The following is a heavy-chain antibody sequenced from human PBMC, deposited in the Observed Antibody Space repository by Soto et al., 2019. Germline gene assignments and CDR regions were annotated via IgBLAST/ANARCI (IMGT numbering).Heavy chain of an antibody. CDR3: ARTGLSTRSNWFDP. D-gene: IGHD2-2*01. V-gene: IGHV1-18*01. CDR1: GYTFIIYG. Sequence: VASVKVSCTASGYTFIIYGISWVRQAPGQGPAWMGWISAHNGNTNYAQEFQGRVTMTTDTSTSTAYVELRSLRSDDTAVYYCARTGLSTRSNWFDPWGQGTLVTVSS. CDR2: ISAHNGNT. J-gene: IGHJ5*02.